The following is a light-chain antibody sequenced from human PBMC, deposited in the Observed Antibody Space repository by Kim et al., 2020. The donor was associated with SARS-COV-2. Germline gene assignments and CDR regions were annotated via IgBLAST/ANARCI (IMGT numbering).Light chain of an antibody. CDR3: QAWDPALTV. Sequence: SYELTQPPSVSVSPGQTASITCSGDKLGDKYACWYQQKPGQSPVLVIYQDSKRPSGIPERFSGSNSGNTATLTISGTQAMDEADYYCQAWDPALTVFGGGTQLTVL. V-gene: IGLV3-1*01. CDR1: KLGDKY. J-gene: IGLJ3*02. CDR2: QDS.